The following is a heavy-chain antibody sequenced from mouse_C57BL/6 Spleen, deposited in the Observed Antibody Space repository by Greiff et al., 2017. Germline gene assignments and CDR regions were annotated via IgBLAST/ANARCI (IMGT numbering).Heavy chain of an antibody. Sequence: QVQLKESGPGLVQPSQSLSITCTVSGFSLTSYGVHWVRQSPGKGLEWLGVIWSGGSTDYNAAFISRLSISKDNSKSQVFFKMNSLQADDTAIYYCARIVTTSFAYWGQGTLVTVSA. CDR1: GFSLTSYG. CDR2: IWSGGST. D-gene: IGHD2-5*01. V-gene: IGHV2-2*01. CDR3: ARIVTTSFAY. J-gene: IGHJ3*01.